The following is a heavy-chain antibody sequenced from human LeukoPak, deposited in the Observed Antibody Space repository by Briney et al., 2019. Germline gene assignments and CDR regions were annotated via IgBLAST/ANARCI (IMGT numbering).Heavy chain of an antibody. CDR1: RFTFSSDW. Sequence: GGSLRLSCVPSRFTFSSDWISWVRQAPGKWLEWVANINQDGTPKYYVDSVKGRFTISRDNAYDSLYLQMNGLRVEDTAVYYCARYCSSPGCSEYYFDSWGQGNLVTVSS. CDR3: ARYCSSPGCSEYYFDS. V-gene: IGHV3-7*01. D-gene: IGHD2-2*01. J-gene: IGHJ4*02. CDR2: INQDGTPK.